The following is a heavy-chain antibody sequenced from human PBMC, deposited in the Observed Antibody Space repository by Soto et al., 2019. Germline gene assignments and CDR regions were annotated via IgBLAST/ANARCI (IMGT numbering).Heavy chain of an antibody. D-gene: IGHD2-15*01. V-gene: IGHV3-15*01. Sequence: VQLVESGGGLVKPGGSLRLSGAASGFTFSNAWMSWVRQAPGKGLELVARIKTKIDVGTPDYAAPVQGTFTISRDDSSSTLYLPMNSLKIEDTAVHYCNTADVVMELAAVYLDSGGQGTLVTVSS. CDR3: NTADVVMELAAVYLDS. CDR2: IKTKIDVGTP. J-gene: IGHJ4*02. CDR1: GFTFSNAW.